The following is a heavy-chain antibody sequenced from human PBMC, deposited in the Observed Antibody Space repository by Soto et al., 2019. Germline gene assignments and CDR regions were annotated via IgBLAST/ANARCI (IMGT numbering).Heavy chain of an antibody. D-gene: IGHD3-3*01. CDR2: IYWDDDK. V-gene: IGHV2-5*02. Sequence: QITLNESGPTQVKPRQTLTLTCTFSGFSLTTSGVGVGWIRQSPGKATEWLALIYWDDDKRYSPSLQSRLTITKDTSKTQVVLTMADLDPADTAIYYCAHRVLRTVFGLVTTTAIYFDFWGQGTPVAVSS. CDR1: GFSLTTSGVG. CDR3: AHRVLRTVFGLVTTTAIYFDF. J-gene: IGHJ4*02.